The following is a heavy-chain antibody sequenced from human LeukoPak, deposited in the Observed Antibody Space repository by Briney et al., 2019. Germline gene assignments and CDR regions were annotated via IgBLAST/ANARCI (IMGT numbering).Heavy chain of an antibody. CDR2: ISSGGNT. CDR3: AREVRGYYFDY. J-gene: IGHJ4*02. CDR1: GFTVSSNY. V-gene: IGHV3-66*02. Sequence: PGGSLRLSCAASGFTVSSNYMSWVRQAPGKGLEWVSVISSGGNTYYADSVKGRLPISRDNSKNTVYLQMNSLRAEDTALYYCAREVRGYYFDYWGQGTLVTVSS. D-gene: IGHD2-21*01.